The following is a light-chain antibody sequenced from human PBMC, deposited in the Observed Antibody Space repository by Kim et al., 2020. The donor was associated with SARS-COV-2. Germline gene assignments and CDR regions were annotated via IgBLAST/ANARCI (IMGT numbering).Light chain of an antibody. V-gene: IGKV3-11*01. CDR2: DAS. J-gene: IGKJ4*01. CDR1: QSVSNY. CDR3: QQRRSWPLT. Sequence: EIVLTQSPATLSLSPGERATLSCRASQSVSNYLGWYQQKPGQAPRLLIYDASNRATGIPARFSGSGSGTDFTLTISSLEPEDFAVYYCQQRRSWPLTFGGGTKVDIK.